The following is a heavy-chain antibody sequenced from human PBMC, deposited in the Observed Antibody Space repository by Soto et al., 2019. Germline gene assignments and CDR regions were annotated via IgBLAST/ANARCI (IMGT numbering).Heavy chain of an antibody. J-gene: IGHJ4*02. CDR3: ARGEYYGSGNYFDY. CDR2: ISYDGSNK. Sequence: PGGSLRLSCAASGLTFSSYGMHWVRQAPGKGLEWVAVISYDGSNKYYADSVKGRFTISRDNSKNTLYLQMNSLRAEDTAVYYCARGEYYGSGNYFDYWGQGTLVTVSS. CDR1: GLTFSSYG. V-gene: IGHV3-30*03. D-gene: IGHD3-10*01.